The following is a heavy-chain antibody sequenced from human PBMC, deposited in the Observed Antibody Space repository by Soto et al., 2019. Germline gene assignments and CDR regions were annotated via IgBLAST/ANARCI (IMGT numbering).Heavy chain of an antibody. J-gene: IGHJ6*03. V-gene: IGHV4-4*02. CDR1: SGSISSSNW. D-gene: IGHD2-2*01. CDR3: ARGRPAAMCVYYYYYYMDV. Sequence: QVQLQESGPGLVKPSGTLSLTCAVSSGSISSSNWWSWVRQPPGKGLEWIGEIYHSGSTNYNPSLKSRVTISVDKSKNQCSLKLSSVTAADTDVYYCARGRPAAMCVYYYYYYMDVWGKGTTVTVSS. CDR2: IYHSGST.